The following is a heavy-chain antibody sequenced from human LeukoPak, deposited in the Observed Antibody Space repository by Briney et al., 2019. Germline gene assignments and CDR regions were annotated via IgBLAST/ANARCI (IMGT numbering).Heavy chain of an antibody. V-gene: IGHV3-23*01. CDR3: AKGYYYDSSGYRTLLDAFDI. J-gene: IGHJ3*02. D-gene: IGHD3-22*01. CDR2: ISGSGGST. CDR1: GFTFSSYG. Sequence: GGSLRLSCAASGFTFSSYGMSWVRQAPGKGLEWVSAISGSGGSTYYADSVKGRFTISRDNSKNTLYLQMNSLRAEDTAVYYCAKGYYYDSSGYRTLLDAFDIWGQGTMVTVSS.